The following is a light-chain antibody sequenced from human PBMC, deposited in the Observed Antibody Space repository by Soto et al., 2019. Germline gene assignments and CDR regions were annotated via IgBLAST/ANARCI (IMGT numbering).Light chain of an antibody. CDR1: QSVTTN. CDR2: GAS. V-gene: IGKV3-15*01. J-gene: IGKJ5*01. Sequence: EIVMTQSPATLSVSPGDRVTLSCRASQSVTTNLAWYQQKPGQAPRLLIYGASTRAPRIPARFSGSGSVTEVTLTISSLQSEDFAVYYCQQYNIWPPITFGQGTRLEIK. CDR3: QQYNIWPPIT.